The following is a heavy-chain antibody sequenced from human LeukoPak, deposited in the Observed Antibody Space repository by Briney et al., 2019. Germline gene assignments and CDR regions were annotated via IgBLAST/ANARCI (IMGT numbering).Heavy chain of an antibody. CDR1: GGSISSGGYY. CDR2: IYYSGST. D-gene: IGHD3-10*01. J-gene: IGHJ6*04. CDR3: ASRRGGYYYYGMDV. Sequence: PSETLSLTCTVSGGSISSGGYYWSWIRQHPGKGLEWSGYIYYSGSTYYNPSLKSRVTLSVDTSKNQFSLKLSSVTAADTAVYYCASRRGGYYYYGMDVWGKGTTVTVSS. V-gene: IGHV4-31*03.